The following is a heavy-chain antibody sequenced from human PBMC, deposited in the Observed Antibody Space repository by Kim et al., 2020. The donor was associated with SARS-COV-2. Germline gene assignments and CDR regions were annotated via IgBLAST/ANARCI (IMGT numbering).Heavy chain of an antibody. CDR1: GGSISSSSYY. J-gene: IGHJ4*02. CDR2: IYYSGST. V-gene: IGHV4-39*01. Sequence: SETLSLTCTVSGGSISSSSYYWGWIREPPGKGLEWIGSIYYSGSTYYNPSLKSRVTISVDTSKNQFSLKLSSVTAADTAVYYCARHPQEVFDYWGQGTLVTVSS. CDR3: ARHPQEVFDY.